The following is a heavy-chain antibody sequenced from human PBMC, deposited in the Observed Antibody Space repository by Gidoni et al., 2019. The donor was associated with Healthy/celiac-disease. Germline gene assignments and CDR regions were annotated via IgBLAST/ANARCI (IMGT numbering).Heavy chain of an antibody. D-gene: IGHD6-19*01. CDR1: GGSISSYY. CDR2: IYTSGST. V-gene: IGHV4-4*07. Sequence: QVQLQESGPGLVKPSETLSLTCTVSGGSISSYYWSWIRQPAGKGLEWIGRIYTSGSTNYNPSLKSRVTMSVDTSKNQFSLKLSSVTAADTAVYYCARNPRRAAVAPYFDYWGQGTLVTVSS. J-gene: IGHJ4*02. CDR3: ARNPRRAAVAPYFDY.